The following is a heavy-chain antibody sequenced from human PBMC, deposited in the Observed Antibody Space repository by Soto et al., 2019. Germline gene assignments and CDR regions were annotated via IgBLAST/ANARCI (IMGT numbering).Heavy chain of an antibody. Sequence: EVQLVESGGGLVQPGGSLRLSCAASGFTFSSYSMNWVRQAPGKGLERVSYISSSSSTIYYADSVKGRFTISRDNAKNSLYLQMNSLRAEDTAVYYCARVGMYYGSGSYPGYFDYWGQGTLVTVSS. D-gene: IGHD3-10*01. J-gene: IGHJ4*02. CDR1: GFTFSSYS. CDR3: ARVGMYYGSGSYPGYFDY. CDR2: ISSSSSTI. V-gene: IGHV3-48*01.